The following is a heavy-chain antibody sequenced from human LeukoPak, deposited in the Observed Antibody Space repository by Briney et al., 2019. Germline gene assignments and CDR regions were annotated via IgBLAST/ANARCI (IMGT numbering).Heavy chain of an antibody. V-gene: IGHV3-74*01. CDR2: ISSDGSSA. CDR1: QFTFSNYW. J-gene: IGHJ4*02. D-gene: IGHD3-22*01. Sequence: GGSLRLSCAASQFTFSNYWMHWVRQAPGKGLAWVSRISSDGSSATYADSVKGRFTISRDNAENTLYLQMNSLRAEDTAVYYCAIDLGYSFDSWGQGTLVTVSS. CDR3: AIDLGYSFDS.